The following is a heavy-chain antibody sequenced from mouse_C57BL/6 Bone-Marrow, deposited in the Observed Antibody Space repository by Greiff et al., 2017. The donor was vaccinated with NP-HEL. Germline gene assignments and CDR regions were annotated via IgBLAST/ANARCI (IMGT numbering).Heavy chain of an antibody. V-gene: IGHV7-1*01. Sequence: EVQLVESGGGLVQSGRSLRLSCATSGFTFSDFYMEWVRQAPGKGLEWIAASRNKANDYTTEYSASVKGRFIVSRDTSQSILYLQMNALRAEDTAIYYCARDADDYGYWYFDVWGTGTTVTVSS. CDR3: ARDADDYGYWYFDV. CDR2: SRNKANDYTT. CDR1: GFTFSDFY. J-gene: IGHJ1*03. D-gene: IGHD2-4*01.